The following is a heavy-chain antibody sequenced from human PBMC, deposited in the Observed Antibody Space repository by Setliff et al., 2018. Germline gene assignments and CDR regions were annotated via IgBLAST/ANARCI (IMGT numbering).Heavy chain of an antibody. D-gene: IGHD6-19*01. CDR3: ARGKMDVVAVAGKYCVMDV. J-gene: IGHJ6*02. CDR2: IHPGGGSS. V-gene: IGHV1-46*01. CDR1: GYSLSSYY. Sequence: GASVKVSCKASGYSLSSYYMHWVRQAPGQGPEWMGIIHPGGGSSSSVQKFQGRITITADESTSTAYMELSSLTVDDTAVYYCARGKMDVVAVAGKYCVMDVWGQGTTVTV.